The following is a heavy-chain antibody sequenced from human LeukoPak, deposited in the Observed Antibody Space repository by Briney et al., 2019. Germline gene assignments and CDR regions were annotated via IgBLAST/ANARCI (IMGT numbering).Heavy chain of an antibody. J-gene: IGHJ4*02. Sequence: GGSLRLSCAASGFTFNSFAMSWVRQAPGKGLEWVSTLSGSGGSTYYADSMKGRFTISRDNSKNTLYLQMNSLRAEGTAVYYCAKARKGYSSGWSDYWGQGTLVTVSS. CDR1: GFTFNSFA. V-gene: IGHV3-23*01. CDR3: AKARKGYSSGWSDY. CDR2: LSGSGGST. D-gene: IGHD6-19*01.